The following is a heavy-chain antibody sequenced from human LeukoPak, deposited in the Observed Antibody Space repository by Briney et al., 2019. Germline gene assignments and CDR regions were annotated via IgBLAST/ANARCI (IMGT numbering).Heavy chain of an antibody. CDR1: GYTFTDYY. CDR2: INPNSGGT. V-gene: IGHV1-2*02. J-gene: IGHJ4*02. Sequence: ASVKVSCKASGYTFTDYYIHWVRQAPGQGLEWMGWINPNSGGTNYAQEFQGRVTVTRDTSINTAYMELSRLTSDDTAVYYCARDAIVRDYSNSDYWGQGTLVTASS. CDR3: ARDAIVRDYSNSDY. D-gene: IGHD4-11*01.